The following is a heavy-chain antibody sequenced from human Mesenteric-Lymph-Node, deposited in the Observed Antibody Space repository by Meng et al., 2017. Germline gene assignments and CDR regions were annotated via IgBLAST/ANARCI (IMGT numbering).Heavy chain of an antibody. CDR1: GFTFSSYA. CDR3: AKDRPVTGRSYYYYGMDV. J-gene: IGHJ6*02. V-gene: IGHV3-23*01. D-gene: IGHD4-23*01. CDR2: ISGSGGST. Sequence: GESLKISCAASGFTFSSYAMSWVRQAPGKGLEWVSAISGSGGSTYYADSVKGRFTISRDNSKNTLYLQMNSLRAEDTAVYYCAKDRPVTGRSYYYYGMDVWGQGTTVTVSS.